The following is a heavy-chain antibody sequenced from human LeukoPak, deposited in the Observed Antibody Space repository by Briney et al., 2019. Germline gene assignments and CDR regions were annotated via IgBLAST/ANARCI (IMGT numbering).Heavy chain of an antibody. CDR2: IREDGSEK. CDR3: GVVY. V-gene: IGHV3-7*01. Sequence: GGSLRLSCAASGFTFIRYWINWVRQAPGKGLEWVANIREDGSEKYYVVSVKGRFTISRDNTKNLLYLEMSSLRAEDTAVYYCGVVYWGQGTLVTVSS. J-gene: IGHJ4*02. CDR1: GFTFIRYW.